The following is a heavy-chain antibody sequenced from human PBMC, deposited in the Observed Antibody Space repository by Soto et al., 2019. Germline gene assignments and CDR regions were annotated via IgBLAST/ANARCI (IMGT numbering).Heavy chain of an antibody. Sequence: QVQLVQSGAEVKKPGSSVKVSCKASGGTFSSYTISWVRQAPGQGLEWMGRIIPILGIANYAQKFQGRVTIXAXXSTSTAYMELSSLRSEDTAVYYCARVVAAAGDGDYWGQGTLVTVSS. CDR1: GGTFSSYT. CDR3: ARVVAAAGDGDY. V-gene: IGHV1-69*02. J-gene: IGHJ4*02. D-gene: IGHD6-13*01. CDR2: IIPILGIA.